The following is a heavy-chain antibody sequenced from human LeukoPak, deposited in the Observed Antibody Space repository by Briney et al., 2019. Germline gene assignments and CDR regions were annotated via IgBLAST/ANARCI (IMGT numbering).Heavy chain of an antibody. J-gene: IGHJ4*02. CDR1: GFTFDDYG. CDR2: INWNGGST. V-gene: IGHV3-20*04. Sequence: GGSLRLSCAASGFTFDDYGMSWVRQAPGKGLEWVSGINWNGGSTGYADSVKGRFTISRDNAKNSLYLQMNSLRAEDTAVYYCAPTGSYYGFDYWGQGTLVTVSS. D-gene: IGHD1-26*01. CDR3: APTGSYYGFDY.